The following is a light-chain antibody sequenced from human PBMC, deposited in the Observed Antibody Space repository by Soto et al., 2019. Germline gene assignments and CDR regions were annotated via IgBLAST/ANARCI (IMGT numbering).Light chain of an antibody. Sequence: EIVLTQSPATLSLSPGERATLSCRASQSVRSYLAWYRQKPGQAPRLLIYDASNRATGIPARFSGSGSGTDFTLTIRSLEPEDFAVYYCQQRSNWPLLTFGGGTKVEIK. CDR1: QSVRSY. CDR2: DAS. V-gene: IGKV3-11*01. J-gene: IGKJ4*01. CDR3: QQRSNWPLLT.